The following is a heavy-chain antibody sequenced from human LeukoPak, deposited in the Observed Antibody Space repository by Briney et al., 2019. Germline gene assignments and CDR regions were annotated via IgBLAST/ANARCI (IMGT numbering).Heavy chain of an antibody. J-gene: IGHJ6*03. Sequence: SETLSLTCTVSGYSISSGYYWGWIRQPPGKGLEWIGSIYHSGSTYYNPSLKSRVTISVDTSKNQFSLKLSSVTAADTAVYYCARVGGVVIYYYYMDVWGKGTTVTVSS. CDR3: ARVGGVVIYYYYMDV. CDR1: GYSISSGYY. D-gene: IGHD3-3*01. CDR2: IYHSGST. V-gene: IGHV4-38-2*02.